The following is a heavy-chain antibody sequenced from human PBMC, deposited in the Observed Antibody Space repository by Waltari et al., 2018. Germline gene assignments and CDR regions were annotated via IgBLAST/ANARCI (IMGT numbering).Heavy chain of an antibody. D-gene: IGHD2-2*01. Sequence: EVQVVASGGALVQPGGSLILACAVSGVSISDAYMDWVRQAPGKGLEWICRTRNRANSYVAQYAASVKGRFTISRDDSENSVYLQMDSLTTEDTAVYYCSRVVPAAIAKYYGMDVWGQGTTVTVSS. CDR3: SRVVPAAIAKYYGMDV. V-gene: IGHV3-72*01. CDR2: TRNRANSYVA. CDR1: GVSISDAY. J-gene: IGHJ6*02.